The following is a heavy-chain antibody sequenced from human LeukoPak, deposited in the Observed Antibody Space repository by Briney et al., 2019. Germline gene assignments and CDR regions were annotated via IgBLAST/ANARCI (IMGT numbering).Heavy chain of an antibody. CDR3: AKAGSSSWHYFDY. CDR1: GFTFSSYA. Sequence: GGSLRLSCAASGFTFSSYAMTWVRQAPGKGLDWVSVVTGSGVSTDYADSVKGRFTISRDNSKNTLFLQMNSLRAEDTAVYYCAKAGSSSWHYFDYWGQGTLVTVSS. CDR2: VTGSGVST. D-gene: IGHD2-2*01. J-gene: IGHJ4*02. V-gene: IGHV3-23*01.